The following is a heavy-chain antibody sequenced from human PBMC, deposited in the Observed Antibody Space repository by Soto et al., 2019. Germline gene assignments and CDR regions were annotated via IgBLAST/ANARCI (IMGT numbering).Heavy chain of an antibody. CDR3: VKDAPQPFSD. Sequence: EVQLLESGGGLVQPGGSLRISCAASGFDFSNYGISWVRQAPGKGLEWVSAISGTAHASYYAASVKGRFTISRDNSKNTLYLHMNSLRVEDTAVYFCVKDAPQPFSDWGQGTLVTVSS. CDR2: ISGTAHAS. V-gene: IGHV3-23*01. J-gene: IGHJ4*02. D-gene: IGHD3-3*02. CDR1: GFDFSNYG.